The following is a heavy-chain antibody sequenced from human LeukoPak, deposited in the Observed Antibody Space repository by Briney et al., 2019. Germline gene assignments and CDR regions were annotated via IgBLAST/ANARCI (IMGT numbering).Heavy chain of an antibody. V-gene: IGHV3-74*01. J-gene: IGHJ5*02. CDR2: IYVDGRTT. CDR3: IRDFRSADL. Sequence: GGSLRLSYVASGFTFSNYWMHWVRQPPGKGLVWVSRIYVDGRTTNYADSVKGRFTISRDNAKNTVYLEMNSLSVEDTATYYCIRDFRSADLWGQGTLVTVTS. CDR1: GFTFSNYW.